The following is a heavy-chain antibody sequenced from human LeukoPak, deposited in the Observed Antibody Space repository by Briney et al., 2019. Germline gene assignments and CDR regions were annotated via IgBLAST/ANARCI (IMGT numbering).Heavy chain of an antibody. Sequence: GGSLRLSCAASGFTFSDYYMSWIRQAPGKGLEWISYISSSGSPIYYADSVRGRFTISRDNAKSSLYLQVNSLRAEDTAVYYCARDAETMQLWTPNWFDPWGQGTLVSVSS. J-gene: IGHJ5*02. CDR2: ISSSGSPI. CDR1: GFTFSDYY. D-gene: IGHD3-10*01. V-gene: IGHV3-11*01. CDR3: ARDAETMQLWTPNWFDP.